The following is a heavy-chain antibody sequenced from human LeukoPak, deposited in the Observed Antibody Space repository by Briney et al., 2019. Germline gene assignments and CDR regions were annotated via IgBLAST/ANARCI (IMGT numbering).Heavy chain of an antibody. Sequence: GGSLRLSCAASGFTFSSYEFYWVRQAPGQGLEWISYISSRSTTIKYADSVRGRFSISRDDARQSVYLQMNSLRAEDTAIYYCGASRQYVGAFDIWGQGTLVTVSS. CDR2: ISSRSTTI. CDR1: GFTFSSYE. V-gene: IGHV3-48*03. D-gene: IGHD3-16*01. CDR3: GASRQYVGAFDI. J-gene: IGHJ3*02.